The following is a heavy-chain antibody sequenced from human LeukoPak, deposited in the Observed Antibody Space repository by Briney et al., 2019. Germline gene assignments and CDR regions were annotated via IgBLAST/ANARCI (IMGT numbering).Heavy chain of an antibody. D-gene: IGHD3-10*01. CDR1: GFTFSNYA. CDR2: ISGSGGST. V-gene: IGHV3-23*01. J-gene: IGHJ6*02. Sequence: GGSLRLSCAASGFTFSNYAMTWVRQAPGEGLEWVSTISGSGGSTYYADSVKGRFTISRDNSKDTLYLQMNSLRAEDTAVYYCAKDRGGYYYYYDIDVWGQGITVTVSS. CDR3: AKDRGGYYYYYDIDV.